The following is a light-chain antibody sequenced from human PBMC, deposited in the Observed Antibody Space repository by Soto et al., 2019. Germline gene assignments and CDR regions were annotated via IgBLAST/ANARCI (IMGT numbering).Light chain of an antibody. CDR1: SSDVGDYDY. V-gene: IGLV2-14*01. CDR2: EVI. J-gene: IGLJ2*01. Sequence: QSALTQPASVSGSPGQSITISCTGTSSDVGDYDYVSWYQQYPDKAPKLMIFEVINRPPGVSTRFSGSNSGNTASLTISGLETEDDADYYCTAYAASSGLFGGGTKLTVL. CDR3: TAYAASSGL.